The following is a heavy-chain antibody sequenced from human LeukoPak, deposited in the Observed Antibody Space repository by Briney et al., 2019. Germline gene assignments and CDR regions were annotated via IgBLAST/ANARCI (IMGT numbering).Heavy chain of an antibody. Sequence: GGSLRLSCAASGFIFSSYAMHWVRQAPGKGLEYVSAISNNGGSTYYANSVKGRFTISRDNSKNTLYLQMGSLRAEDMAVYYCARGNWGYYYYMDVWGKGTTVTVSS. CDR3: ARGNWGYYYYMDV. CDR1: GFIFSSYA. CDR2: ISNNGGST. J-gene: IGHJ6*03. V-gene: IGHV3-64*01. D-gene: IGHD3-16*01.